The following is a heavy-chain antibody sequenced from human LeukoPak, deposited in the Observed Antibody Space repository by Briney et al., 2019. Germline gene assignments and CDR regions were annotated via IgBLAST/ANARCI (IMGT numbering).Heavy chain of an antibody. CDR1: GGSISSSSYY. CDR3: ARQVYYYGSGSPFLRVTFDI. CDR2: IYYSGST. Sequence: SETLSLTCTVSGGSISSSSYYWGWLRQPPGKGLEWVGSIYYSGSTNYNPSLKSRVTISVDTSKNQFSLKLSSVTAADTAVYYCARQVYYYGSGSPFLRVTFDIWGQGTMVTVSS. J-gene: IGHJ3*02. D-gene: IGHD3-10*01. V-gene: IGHV4-39*07.